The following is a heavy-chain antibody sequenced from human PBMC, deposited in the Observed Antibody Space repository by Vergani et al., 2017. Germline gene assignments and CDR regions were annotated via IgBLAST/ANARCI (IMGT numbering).Heavy chain of an antibody. CDR3: ARNSSGWYDS. CDR1: GDSFGTYS. V-gene: IGHV1-69*12. Sequence: QVQLVQSGAEVKRPGSSVKVSCEASGDSFGTYSVSWVRQAPGQGLEWLGGLSPVSGTPVYAQNFRGRVTLTADESTNTFYMELSSLRREDTAIYYCARNSSGWYDSWGQGTLVTVSS. CDR2: LSPVSGTP. D-gene: IGHD3-22*01. J-gene: IGHJ5*01.